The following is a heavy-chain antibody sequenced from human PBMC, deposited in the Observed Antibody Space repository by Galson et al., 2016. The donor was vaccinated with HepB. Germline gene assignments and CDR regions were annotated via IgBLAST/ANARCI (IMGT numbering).Heavy chain of an antibody. CDR1: GFTVGSNY. CDR2: IYTGGST. CDR3: ARGQQQLVIRAFDI. J-gene: IGHJ3*02. D-gene: IGHD6-13*01. V-gene: IGHV3-53*01. Sequence: SLRLSCAASGFTVGSNYMSWVRQAPGKGLEWVSIIYTGGSTFYADSVKGRFTISRDSSKNTVYLQMNSLRAEDTAVYYCARGQQQLVIRAFDIWGQGTMVTVSS.